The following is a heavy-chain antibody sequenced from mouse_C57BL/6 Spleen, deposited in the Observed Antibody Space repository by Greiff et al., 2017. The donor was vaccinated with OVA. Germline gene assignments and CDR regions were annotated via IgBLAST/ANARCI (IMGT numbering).Heavy chain of an antibody. J-gene: IGHJ2*01. CDR2: IHPSDSDT. V-gene: IGHV1-74*01. CDR1: GYTFTSYW. Sequence: QVQLQQPGAELVKPGASVKVSCKASGYTFTSYWMHWVQQRPGQGLEWIGRIHPSDSDTNYNQKFNGKATLTVDKSTSTAYMQLSSVTSEDTAVYYYALSLDYWGQGTTLTVSS. CDR3: ALSLDY.